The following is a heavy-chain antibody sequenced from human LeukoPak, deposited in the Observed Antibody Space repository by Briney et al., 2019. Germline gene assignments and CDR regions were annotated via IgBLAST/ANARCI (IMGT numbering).Heavy chain of an antibody. Sequence: PSETLSLTCTVSGGSISSYYWSWIRQPAGKGLEWIGHFYTSGSTNYNPSLKSRVTMSVDTSKNQLSLKLSSVTAADTAVYYCARESRQFYFDTSGSFGYYYYMDVWGAGTTVTVSS. V-gene: IGHV4-4*07. J-gene: IGHJ6*03. CDR2: FYTSGST. D-gene: IGHD3-22*01. CDR1: GGSISSYY. CDR3: ARESRQFYFDTSGSFGYYYYMDV.